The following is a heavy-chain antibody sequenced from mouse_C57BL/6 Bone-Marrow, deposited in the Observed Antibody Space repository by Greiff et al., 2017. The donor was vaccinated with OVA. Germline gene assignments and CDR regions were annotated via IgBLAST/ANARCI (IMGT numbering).Heavy chain of an antibody. CDR2: ISNGGGST. V-gene: IGHV5-12*01. CDR3: ARHPITTVGQGMDY. J-gene: IGHJ4*01. Sequence: EVHLVESGGGLVQPGGSLKLSCAASGFTFSDYYMYWVRQTPEKRLEWVAYISNGGGSTYYPDTVKGRFTISRDNAKNTLYLQMSRLKSEDTAMYYCARHPITTVGQGMDYWGQGTSVTVSS. CDR1: GFTFSDYY. D-gene: IGHD1-1*01.